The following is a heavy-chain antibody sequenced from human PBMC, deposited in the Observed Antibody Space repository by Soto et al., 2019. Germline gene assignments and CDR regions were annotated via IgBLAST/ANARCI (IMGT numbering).Heavy chain of an antibody. CDR1: GFIFRNYG. CDR2: ISYDGNTA. V-gene: IGHV3-30*18. D-gene: IGHD3-10*01. CDR3: AKRGGTHRYTIDY. J-gene: IGHJ4*02. Sequence: QVQLVESGGGVVQPGRSLRLSCAASGFIFRNYGMHWVRQAPGKGLEWVAVISYDGNTAYYEDSVKGRFTVSRDNSKNTLYLQMNSLRVEDTALYYCAKRGGTHRYTIDYWGQGTLVTVSS.